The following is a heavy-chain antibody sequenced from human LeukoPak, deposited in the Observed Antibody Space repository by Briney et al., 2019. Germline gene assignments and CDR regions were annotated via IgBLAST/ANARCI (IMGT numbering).Heavy chain of an antibody. CDR3: AKDPSEWEPIDY. CDR2: ISGSGGST. V-gene: IGHV3-23*01. D-gene: IGHD1-26*01. Sequence: PSETLSLTCTVSGGSISSYYWSWVRQAPGKGLEWVSAISGSGGSTYYADSVKGRFTISRDNSKNTLYLQMNSLRAEDTAVYYCAKDPSEWEPIDYWGQGTLVTVSS. CDR1: GGSISSYY. J-gene: IGHJ4*02.